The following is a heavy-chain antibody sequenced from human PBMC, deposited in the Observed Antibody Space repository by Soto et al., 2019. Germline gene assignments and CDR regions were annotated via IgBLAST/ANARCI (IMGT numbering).Heavy chain of an antibody. CDR2: IYYSGST. CDR1: GGSISSYY. J-gene: IGHJ5*02. Sequence: QVQLQESGPGLVKPSETLSLTCTVSGGSISSYYWSWIRQPPGKGLEWIGYIYYSGSTNYNPSLKSRVTISVDTSKNQYSLDLSSVTAADTAVYYCPRGGYHLTGFDPWGQGTLVTVSS. V-gene: IGHV4-59*01. CDR3: PRGGYHLTGFDP. D-gene: IGHD3-9*01.